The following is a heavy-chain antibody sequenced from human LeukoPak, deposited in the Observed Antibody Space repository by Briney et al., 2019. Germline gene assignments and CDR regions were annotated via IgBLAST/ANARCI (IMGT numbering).Heavy chain of an antibody. J-gene: IGHJ3*02. V-gene: IGHV4-59*01. CDR2: IYYSGST. CDR1: GGSISSYY. Sequence: NPSETLSLTCTVSGGSISSYYWSWIRQPPGKGLEWIGYIYYSGSTNYNPSLKSRVTISVDTSKNQFSLKLSSVTAADTAVYYCARDRRRDGYNLMAFDIWGQGTMVTVSS. D-gene: IGHD5-24*01. CDR3: ARDRRRDGYNLMAFDI.